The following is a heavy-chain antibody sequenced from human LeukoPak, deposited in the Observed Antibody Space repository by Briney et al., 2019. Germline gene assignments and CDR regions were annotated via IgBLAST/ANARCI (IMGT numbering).Heavy chain of an antibody. V-gene: IGHV4-34*01. CDR2: INHSGST. J-gene: IGHJ6*03. CDR3: ARDWNYYGSGSYEWYYYYYYMDV. Sequence: PSETLSLTCAVYGGSFSGYYWSWIRQPPGKGLEWIGEINHSGSTNYNPSLKSRVTISVDTSKNQFSLKLSSVTAADTAVYYCARDWNYYGSGSYEWYYYYYYMDVWGKGTTVTVSS. D-gene: IGHD3-10*01. CDR1: GGSFSGYY.